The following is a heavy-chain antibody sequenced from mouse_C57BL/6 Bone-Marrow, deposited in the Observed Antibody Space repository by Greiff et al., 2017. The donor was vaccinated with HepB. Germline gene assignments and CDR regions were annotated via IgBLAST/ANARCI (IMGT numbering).Heavy chain of an antibody. Sequence: EVMLVESGEGLVKPGGSLKLSCAASGFTFSSYAMSWVRQTPEKRLEWVAYISSGGDYIYYADTVKGRFTISRDNARNTLYLQMSSLKSEDTAMYYCTREAIYYGILYWYFDVWGTVTTVTVSS. CDR2: ISSGGDYI. D-gene: IGHD2-1*01. CDR3: TREAIYYGILYWYFDV. J-gene: IGHJ1*03. V-gene: IGHV5-9-1*02. CDR1: GFTFSSYA.